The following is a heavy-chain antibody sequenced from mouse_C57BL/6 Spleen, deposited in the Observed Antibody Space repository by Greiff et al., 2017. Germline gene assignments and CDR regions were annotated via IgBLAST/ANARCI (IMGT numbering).Heavy chain of an antibody. CDR2: IYYSGTI. CDR3: ARDGDYYGSSYGGAMDD. D-gene: IGHD1-1*01. V-gene: IGHV3-5*01. J-gene: IGHJ4*01. Sequence: VQLKQSGPGLVKPSQTVFLTCTVTGISITTGNYRWSWIRQFPGNKLEWIGYIYYSGTITYNPSLTSRTTITRDTPKNQFFLEMNSLTAEDTATYYCARDGDYYGSSYGGAMDDWGQGTSVTVSS. CDR1: GISITTGNYR.